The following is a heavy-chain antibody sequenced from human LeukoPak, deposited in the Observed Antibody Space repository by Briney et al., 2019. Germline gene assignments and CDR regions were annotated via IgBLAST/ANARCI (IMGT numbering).Heavy chain of an antibody. D-gene: IGHD6-19*01. CDR2: IYPGDSDT. CDR1: GYRFTSYW. J-gene: IGHJ4*02. CDR3: ATPQVSGWNFDY. V-gene: IGHV5-51*01. Sequence: GESLKISCKGSGYRFTSYWIAWVRQMPGKGLEWMGSIYPGDSDTRYSPSSQGQVTISADKSITTAYLQWSSLKASDTAMYYCATPQVSGWNFDYWGQGTLVTVSS.